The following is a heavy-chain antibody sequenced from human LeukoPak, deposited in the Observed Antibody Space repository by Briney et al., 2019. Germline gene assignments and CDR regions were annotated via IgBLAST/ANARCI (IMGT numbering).Heavy chain of an antibody. CDR3: ARDYRSVLPRYYYYYYYMDV. Sequence: SETLSLTCTVSGGSISSYYWSWIRQPAGKGLEWIGRIYTSGSTNYNPSLKSRVTMSVDTSKNQFSLKLSSVTAADTAVYYRARDYRSVLPRYYYYYYYMDVWGKGTTVTVSS. CDR2: IYTSGST. CDR1: GGSISSYY. D-gene: IGHD6-25*01. J-gene: IGHJ6*03. V-gene: IGHV4-4*07.